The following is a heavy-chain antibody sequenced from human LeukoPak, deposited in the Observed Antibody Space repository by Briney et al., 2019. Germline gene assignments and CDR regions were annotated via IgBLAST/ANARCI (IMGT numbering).Heavy chain of an antibody. J-gene: IGHJ4*02. CDR1: GYRFTDYF. Sequence: ASVKVSCKASGYRFTDYFIHWVRQAPGQGLEWMGWINPNSGDTDYAQKFRGRVTLTRDASIGTAYMELTRLRSDDTAVYYCATPTERLLPDYWGQGTLVTVSS. CDR2: INPNSGDT. V-gene: IGHV1-2*02. CDR3: ATPTERLLPDY. D-gene: IGHD2-15*01.